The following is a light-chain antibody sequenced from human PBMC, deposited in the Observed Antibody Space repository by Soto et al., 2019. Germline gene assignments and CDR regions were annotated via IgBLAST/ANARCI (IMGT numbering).Light chain of an antibody. CDR2: DAS. V-gene: IGKV3-11*01. Sequence: ESMLTQSPATLSLSPGERAPLSCRASQSVRSYLAWYQQKPGQAPRLLSYDASNRAPGIPARFSGSGSGTDFTLTISSLEPDDFAVYYCQQRSSWPRITFGQGTRLEIK. CDR1: QSVRSY. J-gene: IGKJ5*01. CDR3: QQRSSWPRIT.